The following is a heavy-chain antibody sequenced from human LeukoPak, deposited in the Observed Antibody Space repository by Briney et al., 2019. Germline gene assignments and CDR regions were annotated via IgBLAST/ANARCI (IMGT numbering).Heavy chain of an antibody. Sequence: GGSLRLSCAASGFTFSSYWMSWVRQAPGKGQEWVANIKQDGSEKYYVDSVKGRFTISRDNAKNSLYLQMNSLRAEDTAVYYCAITSIGSSWVPRYWGQGTLVTVSS. CDR2: IKQDGSEK. CDR3: AITSIGSSWVPRY. J-gene: IGHJ4*02. CDR1: GFTFSSYW. V-gene: IGHV3-7*01. D-gene: IGHD6-13*01.